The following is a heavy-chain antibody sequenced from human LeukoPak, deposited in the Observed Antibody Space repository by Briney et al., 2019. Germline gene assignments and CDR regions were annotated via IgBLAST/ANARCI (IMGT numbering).Heavy chain of an antibody. D-gene: IGHD6-19*01. CDR1: GFTFNSYA. V-gene: IGHV3-30*04. Sequence: SGGSLRLSCAASGFTFNSYAMHWVRQAPGKGLERVAVISYDGSNKYYADSVKGRFTISRDNSKNTLYLQMNSLRAEDTAVYYCARASSGPFDYWGQGTLVTVSS. CDR2: ISYDGSNK. J-gene: IGHJ4*02. CDR3: ARASSGPFDY.